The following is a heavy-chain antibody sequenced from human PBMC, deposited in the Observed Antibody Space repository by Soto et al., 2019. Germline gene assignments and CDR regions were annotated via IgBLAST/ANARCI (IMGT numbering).Heavy chain of an antibody. J-gene: IGHJ4*02. CDR1: GDSISSGGNY. Sequence: SETLSLTCSVSGDSISSGGNYWGWLRQHPGKGLEWIGYIYYSGSTYYNPSLKSRVTISVDTSKNQLSLNLSSVTAADTAVYYCMLGSGWKDFEYWGQGTLVTVSS. D-gene: IGHD3-22*01. V-gene: IGHV4-39*01. CDR3: MLGSGWKDFEY. CDR2: IYYSGST.